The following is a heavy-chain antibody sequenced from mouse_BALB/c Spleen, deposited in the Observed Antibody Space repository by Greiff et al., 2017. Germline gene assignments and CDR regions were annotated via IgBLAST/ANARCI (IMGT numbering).Heavy chain of an antibody. D-gene: IGHD2-4*01. CDR2: IDPANGNT. Sequence: VQLQQSGAELLKPGASVKLSCTASGFNIKDTYMHWVKQRPEQGLEWIGRIDPANGNTKYDPKFQGKATITADTSSNTAYLQLSSLTSEDTAVYYCASIYYDYDGGYWGQGTTLTVSS. CDR1: GFNIKDTY. V-gene: IGHV14-3*02. CDR3: ASIYYDYDGGY. J-gene: IGHJ2*01.